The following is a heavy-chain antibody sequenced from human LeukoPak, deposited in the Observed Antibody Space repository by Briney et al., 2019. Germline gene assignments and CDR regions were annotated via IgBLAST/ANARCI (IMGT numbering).Heavy chain of an antibody. J-gene: IGHJ4*02. CDR2: ISSSSSYI. D-gene: IGHD1-26*01. CDR1: GFTFSSYS. CDR3: ASFSAGAETGFDD. V-gene: IGHV3-21*01. Sequence: GGSLRLSCAASGFTFSSYSMNWVRQAPGKGLEWVSSISSSSSYIYYADSVKGRFTISRDNAKNSLYLQMNSLRAEDTAVYYCASFSAGAETGFDDWGQGTLVPVSS.